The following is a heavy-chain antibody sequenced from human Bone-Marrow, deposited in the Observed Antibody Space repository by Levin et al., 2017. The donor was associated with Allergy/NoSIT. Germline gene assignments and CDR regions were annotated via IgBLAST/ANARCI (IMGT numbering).Heavy chain of an antibody. CDR1: GGSISSSNW. J-gene: IGHJ4*02. CDR3: ATSRLATQGPYYFVS. D-gene: IGHD1-1*01. V-gene: IGHV4-4*02. CDR2: VYHSGST. Sequence: SETLSLTCAVSGGSISSSNWWSWVRQPPGKGLEWIGEVYHSGSTNFNPSLKSRVTISVDKSKNQFSLNLSSVTAADTAVFYCATSRLATQGPYYFVSWGPGTLVTVSS.